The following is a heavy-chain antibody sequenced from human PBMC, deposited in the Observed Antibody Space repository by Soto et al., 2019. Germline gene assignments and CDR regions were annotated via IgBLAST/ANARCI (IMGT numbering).Heavy chain of an antibody. D-gene: IGHD3-16*01. V-gene: IGHV3-7*05. CDR2: IKQDGSEK. CDR3: ARDLRLIRIQFYYYGMDV. CDR1: GFTFSSYW. J-gene: IGHJ6*02. Sequence: PGGSLRLSCAASGFTFSSYWMSWVRQAPGKGLEWVANIKQDGSEKYYVDSVKGRFTISRDNAKNSLYLQMNSLRAEDTAVYYCARDLRLIRIQFYYYGMDVWGQGTTVTVSS.